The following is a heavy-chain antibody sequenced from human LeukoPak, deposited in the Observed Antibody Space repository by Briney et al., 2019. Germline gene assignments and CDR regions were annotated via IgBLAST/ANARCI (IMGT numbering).Heavy chain of an antibody. J-gene: IGHJ3*02. CDR2: IYHSGST. CDR1: GGSISSGGYY. D-gene: IGHD6-13*01. Sequence: SETLSLTCTVSGGSISSGGYYWSWIRQPPGKGLEWIGYIYHSGSTYYNPSLKSRVTISVDRSKNQFSLKLSSVTAADTAVYYCARDPQPQQLVRVGAFDIWGQGTMVTVSS. CDR3: ARDPQPQQLVRVGAFDI. V-gene: IGHV4-30-2*01.